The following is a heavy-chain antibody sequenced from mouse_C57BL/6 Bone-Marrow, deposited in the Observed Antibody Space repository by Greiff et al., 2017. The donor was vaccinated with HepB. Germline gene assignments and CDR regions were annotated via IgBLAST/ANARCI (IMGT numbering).Heavy chain of an antibody. J-gene: IGHJ3*01. V-gene: IGHV1-66*01. CDR1: GYSFTSYY. D-gene: IGHD2-4*01. Sequence: QVQLQQSGPELVKPGASVKISCKASGYSFTSYYIHWVKQRPGQGLEWIGWIYPGSGNTKYNEKFKGKATLTADTSSSTAYMQLSSLTSEDSAVYYCARNYDGPEPWFAYWGQGTLVTVSA. CDR2: IYPGSGNT. CDR3: ARNYDGPEPWFAY.